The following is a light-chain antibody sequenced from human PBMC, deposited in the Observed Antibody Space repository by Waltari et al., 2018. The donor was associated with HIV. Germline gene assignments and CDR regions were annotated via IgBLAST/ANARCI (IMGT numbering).Light chain of an antibody. V-gene: IGLV1-44*01. CDR3: ASWDASLDGWV. CDR1: TANIGTNT. Sequence: QSLLTQPPSASGTPGQRVTISCSGGTANIGTNTVNWYKQLPGTAPTLLIFSDNLRHSGVSARFSGSKSGTSASLAISGLRSDDEAKSICASWDASLDGWVFGGGTQLTVL. CDR2: SDN. J-gene: IGLJ3*02.